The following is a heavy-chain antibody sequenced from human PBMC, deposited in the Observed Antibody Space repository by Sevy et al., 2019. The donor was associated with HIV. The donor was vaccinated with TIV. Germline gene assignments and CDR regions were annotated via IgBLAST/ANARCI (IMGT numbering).Heavy chain of an antibody. CDR3: AKDLEWEPHYYYYGMDV. V-gene: IGHV3-30*02. Sequence: QLGGSLRLSCAASGFTFSSYGMHWVRQAPGKGLEWVAFIRYDGSNKYYADSVKGRFTISRDNSKNTLYLQMNSLRAEDTAVYYCAKDLEWEPHYYYYGMDVWGQGTTVTVSS. D-gene: IGHD1-26*01. CDR2: IRYDGSNK. CDR1: GFTFSSYG. J-gene: IGHJ6*02.